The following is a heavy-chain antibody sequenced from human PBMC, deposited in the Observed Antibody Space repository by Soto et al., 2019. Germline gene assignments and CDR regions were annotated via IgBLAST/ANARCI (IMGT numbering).Heavy chain of an antibody. CDR3: TRGYYDILTGYFGNYYYGMDV. V-gene: IGHV3-49*04. Sequence: PGGSLRLSCAASGFTVSNNYMRWVRQAPGKGLEWVGFIRSKAYGGTTEYAASVKGRFTISRDDSKSIAYLQMNSLKTEDTAVYYCTRGYYDILTGYFGNYYYGMDVWGQGTTVTVS. J-gene: IGHJ6*02. CDR2: IRSKAYGGTT. D-gene: IGHD3-9*01. CDR1: GFTVSNNY.